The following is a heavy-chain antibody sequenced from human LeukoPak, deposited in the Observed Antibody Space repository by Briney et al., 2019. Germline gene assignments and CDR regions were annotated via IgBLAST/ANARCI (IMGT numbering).Heavy chain of an antibody. CDR3: ARRGPYCSGGSCYSGNWFDP. D-gene: IGHD2-15*01. J-gene: IGHJ5*02. CDR2: IHYSGST. CDR1: GGSISTYY. Sequence: SETLSLTCSVFGGSISTYYWSWIRQSPGKGLEWIGYIHYSGSTNYNPSLKSRVTIFVDTSKNQFSLKLSSVTAADTAVYYCARRGPYCSGGSCYSGNWFDPWGQGTLVTVSS. V-gene: IGHV4-59*08.